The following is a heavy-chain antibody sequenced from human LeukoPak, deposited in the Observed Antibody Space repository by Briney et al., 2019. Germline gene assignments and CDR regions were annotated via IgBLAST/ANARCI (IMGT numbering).Heavy chain of an antibody. Sequence: GSSVKVSCKASGGTFSSYAISWVRQAPGQGLEWMGGIIPIFGTANYAQKFQGRVTITTDESTSTAYMELRSLRSDDTAVYYCVRAHILTGYYQYFDYWGQGTLVTVSS. CDR3: VRAHILTGYYQYFDY. J-gene: IGHJ4*02. CDR2: IIPIFGTA. V-gene: IGHV1-69*05. D-gene: IGHD3-9*01. CDR1: GGTFSSYA.